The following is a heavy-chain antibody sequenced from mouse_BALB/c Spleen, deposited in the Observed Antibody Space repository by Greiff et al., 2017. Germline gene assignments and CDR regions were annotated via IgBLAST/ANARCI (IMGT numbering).Heavy chain of an antibody. D-gene: IGHD4-1*01. Sequence: EVKLVESGGGLVQPGGSLKLSCAASGFTFSSYTMSWVRQTPEKRLEWVAYISNGGGSTYYPDTVKGRFTISRDNAKNTLYLQMSSLKSEDTPMYYCARLGHAMDYWGQGTSVTVSS. CDR3: ARLGHAMDY. V-gene: IGHV5-12-2*01. J-gene: IGHJ4*01. CDR1: GFTFSSYT. CDR2: ISNGGGST.